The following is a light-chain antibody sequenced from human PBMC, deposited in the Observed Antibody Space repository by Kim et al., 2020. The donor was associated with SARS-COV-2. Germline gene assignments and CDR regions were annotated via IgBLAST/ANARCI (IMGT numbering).Light chain of an antibody. CDR3: LLYCGGAQV. J-gene: IGLJ1*01. V-gene: IGLV7-43*01. CDR2: STR. Sequence: PGGTVTLTCASSAGVVTSNYYPNWYQQKPAQAPRPLIHSTRDKHTSTPAPFSSSLLGGKAVLRLSGVQPEDDAVYDCLLYCGGAQVFGPGTKVTVL. CDR1: AGVVTSNYY.